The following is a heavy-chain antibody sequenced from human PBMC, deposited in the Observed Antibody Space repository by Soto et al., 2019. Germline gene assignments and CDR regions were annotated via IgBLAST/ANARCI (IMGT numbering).Heavy chain of an antibody. D-gene: IGHD3-3*01. CDR3: AGGHYDFWSGSPDYYYYYGMDV. CDR1: GYTFTIYY. V-gene: IGHV1-8*01. Sequence: ASVKVSCKASGYTFTIYYINWVRQATGQGLEWMGWMNPNSGNTGYAQKFQGRVTMTRNTSISTAYMELSSLRSEDTAVYYCAGGHYDFWSGSPDYYYYYGMDVWGQGTTVTVSS. J-gene: IGHJ6*02. CDR2: MNPNSGNT.